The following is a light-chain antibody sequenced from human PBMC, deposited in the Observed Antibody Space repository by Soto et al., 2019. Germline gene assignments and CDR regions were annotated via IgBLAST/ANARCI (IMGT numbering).Light chain of an antibody. CDR2: GAS. J-gene: IGKJ4*01. Sequence: EIVLTQSPGTLSLSPGERATLSCRASQSVSSSYLAWYQQKPGQAPRLLIYGASSRATGIPDRFSGSGSGTDFTITITRLEPEDFAVYYCQHYRTSFGGGTKMEIK. CDR1: QSVSSSY. V-gene: IGKV3-20*01. CDR3: QHYRTS.